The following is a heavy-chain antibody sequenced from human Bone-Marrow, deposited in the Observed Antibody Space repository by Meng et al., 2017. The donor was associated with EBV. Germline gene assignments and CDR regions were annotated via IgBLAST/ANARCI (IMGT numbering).Heavy chain of an antibody. V-gene: IGHV1-3*01. J-gene: IGHJ5*02. Sequence: QCQLVQSGGGVKKPGASVKVSCKASGHTFSTYAIHWVRQAPGQRLEWMGWINVGNGDTKYSQKLQGRVTITRDTSASTAYMELRSLRSEDTAVYYCARDSSGDSRNFDPWGQGTLVTVSS. CDR3: ARDSSGDSRNFDP. CDR2: INVGNGDT. CDR1: GHTFSTYA. D-gene: IGHD3-22*01.